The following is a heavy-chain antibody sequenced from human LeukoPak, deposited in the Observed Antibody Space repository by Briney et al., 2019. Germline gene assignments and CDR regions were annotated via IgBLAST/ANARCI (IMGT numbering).Heavy chain of an antibody. D-gene: IGHD6-19*01. Sequence: PGGSLRLSCVASGFTFSSYGMSWVRQAPGKGLEWVSYVSATGYTTSYADSVKGRFTISRDNSKNSLYLQMNSLRTEDTALYYCAKDIGGWSGLAYWGQGTLVTVSS. J-gene: IGHJ4*02. V-gene: IGHV3-23*01. CDR3: AKDIGGWSGLAY. CDR2: VSATGYTT. CDR1: GFTFSSYG.